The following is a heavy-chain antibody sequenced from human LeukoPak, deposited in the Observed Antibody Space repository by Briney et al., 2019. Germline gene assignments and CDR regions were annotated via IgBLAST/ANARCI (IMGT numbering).Heavy chain of an antibody. Sequence: ASVKVSCKASGYTFTSYDINWVRQAPGQGLEWMGWISPNSGGTNYAQKFQGRVTMTRDTSISTAYMELSRLRSDDTAVYYCARGLFVTTTEGLWGQGTLVTVSS. CDR1: GYTFTSYD. V-gene: IGHV1-2*02. CDR3: ARGLFVTTTEGL. CDR2: ISPNSGGT. D-gene: IGHD4-11*01. J-gene: IGHJ4*02.